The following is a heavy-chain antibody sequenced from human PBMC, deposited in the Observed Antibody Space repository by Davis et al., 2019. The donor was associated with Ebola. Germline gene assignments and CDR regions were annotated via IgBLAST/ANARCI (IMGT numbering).Heavy chain of an antibody. D-gene: IGHD6-19*01. CDR2: ISGAGYNT. CDR1: GFSFTNYA. Sequence: GESLKISCEASGFSFTNYAMNWVRQGPGQGLEWVSGISGAGYNTYHADSVKGRFTTSRDNSKNTLYLQMNSLSADDTAVYYCATCGFCISSSGIDYRGQGTLVTVSS. CDR3: ATCGFCISSSGIDY. V-gene: IGHV3-23*01. J-gene: IGHJ4*02.